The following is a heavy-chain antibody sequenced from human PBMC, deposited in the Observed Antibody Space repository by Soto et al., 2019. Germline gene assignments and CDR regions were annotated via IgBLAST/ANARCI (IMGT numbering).Heavy chain of an antibody. J-gene: IGHJ4*02. CDR3: AGDPVPEY. Sequence: EVPLVESGGGLVQPGGSLRLSCAASGFTFSSYWMHWVRQAPGKGLVWVSLIKSDGSTNYADSVKGRFTISRDNAKNTLYLQMNSLRVEDTAVYYCAGDPVPEYWGQGTLVTVSS. CDR1: GFTFSSYW. V-gene: IGHV3-74*01. CDR2: IKSDGST.